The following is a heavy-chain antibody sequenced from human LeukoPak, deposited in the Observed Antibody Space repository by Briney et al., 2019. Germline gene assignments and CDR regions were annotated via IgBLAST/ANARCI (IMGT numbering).Heavy chain of an antibody. V-gene: IGHV5-51*01. Sequence: GESLKISCKGSGYSFTSYWIGWVRQMPGKGLEWMGIIYPGDSDTRYSPSFQGQVTISADKSISTAYLQWSSLRASDTAMYYCARQSRGRLITTPNFDYWGQGTLVTVSS. J-gene: IGHJ4*02. CDR2: IYPGDSDT. CDR1: GYSFTSYW. D-gene: IGHD3-22*01. CDR3: ARQSRGRLITTPNFDY.